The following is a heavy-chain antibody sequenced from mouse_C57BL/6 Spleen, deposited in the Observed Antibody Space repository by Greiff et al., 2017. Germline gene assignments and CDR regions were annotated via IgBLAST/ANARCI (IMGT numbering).Heavy chain of an antibody. Sequence: EVQLQQSGPELVKPGASVKMSCKASGYTFTDYNMHWVKQSHGKSLEWIGYINPNNGGTSYNQKFKGKATLTVNKSSSTAYMELRSLTSEDSAVYYCARSLWLRLDYYAMDYWGQGTSVTVSS. D-gene: IGHD2-2*01. V-gene: IGHV1-22*01. CDR2: INPNNGGT. CDR3: ARSLWLRLDYYAMDY. J-gene: IGHJ4*01. CDR1: GYTFTDYN.